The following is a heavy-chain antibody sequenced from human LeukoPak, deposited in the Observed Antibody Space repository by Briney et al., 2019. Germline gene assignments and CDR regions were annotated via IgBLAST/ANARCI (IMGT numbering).Heavy chain of an antibody. V-gene: IGHV4-30-2*01. D-gene: IGHD2-8*01. Sequence: KTSQTLSLTCTVSGGSISSGGYYWSWIRQPPGKGLEWIGYIYHSGSTYYNPSLKSRVTISVDRSKNQFSLKLSSVTAADTAVYYCARVKGSGMLDYWGQGTLVTVSS. CDR2: IYHSGST. CDR1: GGSISSGGYY. J-gene: IGHJ4*02. CDR3: ARVKGSGMLDY.